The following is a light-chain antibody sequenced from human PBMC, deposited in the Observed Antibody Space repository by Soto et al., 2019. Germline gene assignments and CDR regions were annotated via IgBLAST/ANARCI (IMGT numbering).Light chain of an antibody. CDR3: SSYTSSNTYV. V-gene: IGLV2-14*01. Sequence: QSALTQPASVSGSPGQSITISCTGTSSDVGGYNYFSWYQQHPGKAPKLMIFEVSKRPSGVSYRFSGSTSGNTASLTISGLQAEDEADYYCSSYTSSNTYVFGSGTKLTVL. CDR2: EVS. J-gene: IGLJ1*01. CDR1: SSDVGGYNY.